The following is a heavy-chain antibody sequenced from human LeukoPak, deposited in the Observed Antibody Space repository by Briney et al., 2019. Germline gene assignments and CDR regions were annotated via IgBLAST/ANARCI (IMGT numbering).Heavy chain of an antibody. V-gene: IGHV1-18*01. D-gene: IGHD1-26*01. CDR1: GYTFSNSG. J-gene: IGHJ4*02. CDR3: AREGGRELLD. CDR2: ISAYNGST. Sequence: ASVKVSCKASGYTFSNSGVCWVRQAPGQGLEWMGWISAYNGSTNCAQKLQGRVTMTTDTSTSTAYMELRSLRSDDTAVYYCAREGGRELLDWGQGTLVTVSS.